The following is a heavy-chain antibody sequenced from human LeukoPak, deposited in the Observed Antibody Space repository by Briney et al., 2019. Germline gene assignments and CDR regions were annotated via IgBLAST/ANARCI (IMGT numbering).Heavy chain of an antibody. CDR3: GSMVREGEDY. CDR1: GFTFSDYY. D-gene: IGHD3-10*01. Sequence: GGSLRLSCAASGFTFSDYYMSWIRQAPGKGLEWVSSISSSSSYIYYADSVKGRFTISRDNAKNSVYLQMNSLRAEDTAVYYCGSMVREGEDYWGQGTLVTVSS. CDR2: ISSSSSYI. J-gene: IGHJ4*02. V-gene: IGHV3-11*06.